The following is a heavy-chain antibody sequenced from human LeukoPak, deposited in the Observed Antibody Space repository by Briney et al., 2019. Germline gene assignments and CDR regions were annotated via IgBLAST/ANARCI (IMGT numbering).Heavy chain of an antibody. CDR1: GGSISSYY. V-gene: IGHV4-59*01. J-gene: IGHJ3*02. Sequence: SETLSLTCTVSGGSISSYYWSWIRQPPGKGLEWIGYIYYSGSTNYNPSLKSRVTISVDTSKNQFSLKLSSVTAADTAVYYCARGRDTPKYYYDSSGYSSDAFDIWGQGTMVTVSS. D-gene: IGHD3-22*01. CDR3: ARGRDTPKYYYDSSGYSSDAFDI. CDR2: IYYSGST.